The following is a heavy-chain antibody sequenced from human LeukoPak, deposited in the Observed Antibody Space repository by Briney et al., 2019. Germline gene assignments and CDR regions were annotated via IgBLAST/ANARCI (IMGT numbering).Heavy chain of an antibody. D-gene: IGHD3-16*02. J-gene: IGHJ4*02. CDR2: IYYSGST. V-gene: IGHV4-59*08. Sequence: PSETLSLTCTVSGGSISSYYWSWIRQPPGKGLEWIGYIYYSGSTNYNPSLKSRVTISVDTSKNQFSLKLSSVTAADTAVYYCASGYDYVWGSYRYTFDYWGQGTLVTVSS. CDR1: GGSISSYY. CDR3: ASGYDYVWGSYRYTFDY.